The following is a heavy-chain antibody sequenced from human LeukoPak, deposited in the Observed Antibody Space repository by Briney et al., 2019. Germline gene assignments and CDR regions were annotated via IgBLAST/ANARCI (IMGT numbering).Heavy chain of an antibody. CDR3: ARLSKDTVVLPAAMAHYFDY. CDR1: GGSISGYY. V-gene: IGHV4-59*08. D-gene: IGHD2-2*01. CDR2: IHYTGST. Sequence: SETLSLTCTVSGGSISGYYWSWIRQPPGKRLQFIGYIHYTGSTNYNPSLESRVTLSVDTSKNQFSLKLRSVTAADTAVYYCARLSKDTVVLPAAMAHYFDYWGQGTLVTASS. J-gene: IGHJ4*02.